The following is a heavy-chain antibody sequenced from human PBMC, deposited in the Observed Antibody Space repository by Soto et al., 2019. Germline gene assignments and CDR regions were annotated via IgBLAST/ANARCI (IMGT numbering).Heavy chain of an antibody. Sequence: EVQLLESGGGLVQPGGTLRHSCAATGFTFSSYAMSWVRQAPGKGLEWVSAISGSGGSTYYADSVKGRFTISRDNSKNTRYLQMNSLRAEDTAVYYCAKANCGGSCHQFIYYYYYIDVWGKGTTVTVSS. CDR2: ISGSGGST. CDR3: AKANCGGSCHQFIYYYYYIDV. D-gene: IGHD2-15*01. CDR1: GFTFSSYA. J-gene: IGHJ6*03. V-gene: IGHV3-23*01.